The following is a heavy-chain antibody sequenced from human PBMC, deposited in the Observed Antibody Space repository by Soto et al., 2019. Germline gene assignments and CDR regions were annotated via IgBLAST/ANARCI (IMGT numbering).Heavy chain of an antibody. Sequence: SETLSLTCSIYSGSFSGYYWSWIRQPPGKGLEWIGEISQSGNTNYSPSLKSRVSVSIDTSKKQFSLNLASVSAADTAVYYCARAPRVSGSSQTRPDFWGQGTLVTVSS. D-gene: IGHD6-6*01. CDR3: ARAPRVSGSSQTRPDF. CDR1: SGSFSGYY. CDR2: ISQSGNT. V-gene: IGHV4-34*01. J-gene: IGHJ4*02.